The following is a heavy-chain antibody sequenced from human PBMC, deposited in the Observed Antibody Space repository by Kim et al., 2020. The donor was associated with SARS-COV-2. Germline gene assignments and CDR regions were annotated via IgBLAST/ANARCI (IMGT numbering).Heavy chain of an antibody. D-gene: IGHD5-18*01. Sequence: ASVKVSCKASGYTFTSYAMHWVRQAPGQRLEWMGWINAGNGNTKYSQKFQGRVTITRDTSASTAYMELSSLRSEDTAVYYCAREEYSYGCIDYWGKGTLVTVSS. CDR3: AREEYSYGCIDY. V-gene: IGHV1-3*01. J-gene: IGHJ4*02. CDR2: INAGNGNT. CDR1: GYTFTSYA.